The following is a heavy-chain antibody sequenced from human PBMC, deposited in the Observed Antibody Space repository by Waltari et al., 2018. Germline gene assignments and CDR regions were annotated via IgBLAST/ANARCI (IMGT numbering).Heavy chain of an antibody. CDR1: GFTFSSYA. CDR2: IYSGGST. D-gene: IGHD4-17*01. J-gene: IGHJ4*02. CDR3: AKVGYGDYEAY. V-gene: IGHV3-23*03. Sequence: EVQLLESGGGLVQPGGSLRLSCAASGFTFSSYAMSWVRQAPGKGLEWVSVIYSGGSTYYADSVKGRFTISRDNSKNTLYLQMNSLRAEDTAVYYCAKVGYGDYEAYWGQGTLVTVSS.